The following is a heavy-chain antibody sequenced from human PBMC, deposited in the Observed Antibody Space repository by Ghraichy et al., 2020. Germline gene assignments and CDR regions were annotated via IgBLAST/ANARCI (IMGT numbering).Heavy chain of an antibody. D-gene: IGHD6-19*01. V-gene: IGHV4-59*01. J-gene: IGHJ5*02. Sequence: SETLSLTCTVSGGSISSYYWSWIRQPPGKGLEWIGYIYYSGSTNYNPSLKSRVTISVDTSKNQFSLKLSSVTAADTAVYYCARSGWWSWFDPWGQGTLVTVSS. CDR3: ARSGWWSWFDP. CDR1: GGSISSYY. CDR2: IYYSGST.